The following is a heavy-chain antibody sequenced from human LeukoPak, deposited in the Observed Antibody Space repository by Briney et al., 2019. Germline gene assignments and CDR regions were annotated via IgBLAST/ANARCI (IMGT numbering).Heavy chain of an antibody. J-gene: IGHJ6*02. Sequence: PGRSLRLSCAASGFTFDDYAMHWVRQAPGKGLEGVSVIYSGGSTYYADSAKGRFTISRDNSKNTLYLRMNSLRAEDTAVYYCAREPPAYGDSDYYYGMDVWGQGTTVTVSS. CDR2: IYSGGST. CDR1: GFTFDDYA. CDR3: AREPPAYGDSDYYYGMDV. V-gene: IGHV3-53*01. D-gene: IGHD4-17*01.